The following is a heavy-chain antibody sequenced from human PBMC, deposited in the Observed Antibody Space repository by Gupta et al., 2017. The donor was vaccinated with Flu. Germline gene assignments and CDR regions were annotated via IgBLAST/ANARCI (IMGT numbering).Heavy chain of an antibody. CDR2: ISWNSGSI. CDR3: AKASYYDTSGPIDY. V-gene: IGHV3-9*01. J-gene: IGHJ4*02. Sequence: QAPGKGLEWVSSISWNSGSIGYADSVKGRFTISRDNAKNSLYLQMNSLRAEDTALFYCAKASYYDTSGPIDYWGQGTLVTVSS. D-gene: IGHD3-22*01.